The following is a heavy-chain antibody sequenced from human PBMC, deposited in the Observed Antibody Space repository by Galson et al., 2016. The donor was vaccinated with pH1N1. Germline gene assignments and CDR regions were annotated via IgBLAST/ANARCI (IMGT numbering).Heavy chain of an antibody. D-gene: IGHD3-16*01. CDR2: IKSKTDGGTT. CDR3: RGLNDN. J-gene: IGHJ4*02. V-gene: IGHV3-15*01. Sequence: SLRLSCAASGFTFSNAWMSWVRQAPGKGLEWVGSIKSKTDGGTTDYAAPVKGRFTLSRDDSKNTLYLQMNSLKIEDTAVYYCRGLNDNWGQGTLVTVSS. CDR1: GFTFSNAW.